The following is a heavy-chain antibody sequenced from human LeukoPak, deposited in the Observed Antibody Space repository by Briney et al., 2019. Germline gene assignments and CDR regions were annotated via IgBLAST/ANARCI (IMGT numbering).Heavy chain of an antibody. V-gene: IGHV1-2*02. CDR2: INPNSGGT. Sequence: GASVKVSCKASGYTFTGYFIHWVRQAPGQGLEWMGWINPNSGGTNYAQKLQGRVTMTRDTSISTAYMELSRLRSDDTAVYYCARETTGSYYVGWFDPWGQGTLVTVSS. D-gene: IGHD3-10*01. CDR3: ARETTGSYYVGWFDP. J-gene: IGHJ5*02. CDR1: GYTFTGYF.